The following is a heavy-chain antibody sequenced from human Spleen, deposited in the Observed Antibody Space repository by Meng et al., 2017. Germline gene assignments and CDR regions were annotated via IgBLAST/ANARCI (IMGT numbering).Heavy chain of an antibody. V-gene: IGHV4-34*01. J-gene: IGHJ5*02. Sequence: QPQLQQWGAGLLKPSETLSLTCAVYGGSFSGYYWSWIRQPPGKGLEWIGDINHSGSTNYNPSLKSRVTISVDTSKNQFSLKLSSVTAADTAVYYCARSSGWVRTGFDPWGQGTLVTVSS. D-gene: IGHD6-19*01. CDR3: ARSSGWVRTGFDP. CDR1: GGSFSGYY. CDR2: INHSGST.